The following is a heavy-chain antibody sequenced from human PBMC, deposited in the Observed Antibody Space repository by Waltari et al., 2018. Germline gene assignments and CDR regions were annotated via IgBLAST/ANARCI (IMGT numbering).Heavy chain of an antibody. CDR1: GYSISSGSY. D-gene: IGHD3-22*01. J-gene: IGHJ4*02. V-gene: IGHV4-38-2*02. Sequence: QVQLQESGPGLVKPSETLSLTCTVSGYSISSGSYWGWTRQPQGQGLEWIGSIYHSGSTYYNPSLKSRVTISVDTSKNQFSLKLSSVTAADTAVYHCAQTTMYYYDSSGYYPIFDYWGQGTLVTVSS. CDR2: IYHSGST. CDR3: AQTTMYYYDSSGYYPIFDY.